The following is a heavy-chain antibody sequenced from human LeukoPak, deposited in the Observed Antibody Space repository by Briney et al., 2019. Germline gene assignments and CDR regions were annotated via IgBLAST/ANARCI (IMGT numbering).Heavy chain of an antibody. CDR1: GFTVSSNY. D-gene: IGHD3-3*01. Sequence: GGSLRRSCAASGFTVSSNYMSWVRQAPGKGLEWGSVIYSGGSTYYADSVKGRFTISRDNSKNTLYLQMNSLRAEDTAVYYCARSITIFGVVIGWFDPWGQGTLVTVSS. J-gene: IGHJ5*02. V-gene: IGHV3-66*02. CDR2: IYSGGST. CDR3: ARSITIFGVVIGWFDP.